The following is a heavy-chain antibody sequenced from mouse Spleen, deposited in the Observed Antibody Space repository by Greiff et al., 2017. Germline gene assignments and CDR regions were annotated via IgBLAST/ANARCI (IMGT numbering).Heavy chain of an antibody. CDR1: GYTFTSYW. Sequence: QVQLKQPGAELVKPGASVKLSCKASGYTFTSYWMHWVKQRPGQGLEWIGMIHPNSGSTNYNEKFKSKATLTVDKSSSTAYMQLSSLTSEDSAVYYCARWGYGNYVIYAMDYWGQGTSVTVSS. J-gene: IGHJ4*01. D-gene: IGHD2-10*02. CDR2: IHPNSGST. CDR3: ARWGYGNYVIYAMDY. V-gene: IGHV1-64*01.